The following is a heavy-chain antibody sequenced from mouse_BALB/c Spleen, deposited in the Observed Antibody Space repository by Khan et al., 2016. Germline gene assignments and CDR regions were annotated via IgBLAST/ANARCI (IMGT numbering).Heavy chain of an antibody. J-gene: IGHJ1*01. Sequence: VQLQESGPGLVKPSQSLFLACSITGFPITSGYYWIWIRQSPGKPLEWMGYITHSGETFYNPSLQSPISITRETSKNQFFLQLNSVTTEDTAMXYCAGASDGYWYFDVWGAGTTVTVSS. D-gene: IGHD2-3*01. CDR3: AGASDGYWYFDV. CDR2: ITHSGET. V-gene: IGHV12-3*02. CDR1: GFPITSGYY.